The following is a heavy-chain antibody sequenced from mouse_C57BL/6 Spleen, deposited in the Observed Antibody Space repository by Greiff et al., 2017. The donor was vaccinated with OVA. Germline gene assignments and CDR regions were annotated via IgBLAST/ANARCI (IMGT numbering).Heavy chain of an antibody. D-gene: IGHD2-4*01. Sequence: QVQLQQSGPGLVQPSQSLSITCTVSGFSLTSYGVHWVRQSPGKGLEWLGVIWGGGSTDYNAAFISRLSISKDNSKSQVCFKMNSLQADDTAIYYCARTMRYAMDDWGQGTSVTVSS. J-gene: IGHJ4*01. CDR2: IWGGGST. CDR3: ARTMRYAMDD. V-gene: IGHV2-2*01. CDR1: GFSLTSYG.